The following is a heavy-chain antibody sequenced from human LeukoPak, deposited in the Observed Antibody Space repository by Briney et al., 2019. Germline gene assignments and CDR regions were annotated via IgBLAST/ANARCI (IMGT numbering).Heavy chain of an antibody. CDR2: ISSSSSYI. CDR3: ARRMGYSGYDREV. Sequence: GGSLRLSCAASGFTFSSYSMNWVRQAPGKGLEWVSSISSSSSYIYYAHSLKGRFTISRDNAKNSLYLQMNSLRAEDTAVYYCARRMGYSGYDREVWGQGTLVTVSS. CDR1: GFTFSSYS. V-gene: IGHV3-21*01. D-gene: IGHD5-12*01. J-gene: IGHJ4*02.